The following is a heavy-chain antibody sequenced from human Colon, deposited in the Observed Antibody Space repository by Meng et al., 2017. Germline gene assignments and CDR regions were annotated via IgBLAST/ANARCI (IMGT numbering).Heavy chain of an antibody. V-gene: IGHV1-2*02. Sequence: ASVKVSCKASGYTFTGYYMHWVRQAPGQGLEWMGWINPNSGGTNYAQKFQGRVTMTRDTSISTAYMELSRLRSDDTAVYYCARDGVLRRYYYDSSGYYEYWYFDLWGPGTLVTVSS. D-gene: IGHD3-22*01. CDR2: INPNSGGT. CDR3: ARDGVLRRYYYDSSGYYEYWYFDL. CDR1: GYTFTGYY. J-gene: IGHJ2*01.